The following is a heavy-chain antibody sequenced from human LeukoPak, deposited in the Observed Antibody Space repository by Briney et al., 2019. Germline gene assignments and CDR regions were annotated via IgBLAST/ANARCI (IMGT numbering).Heavy chain of an antibody. Sequence: GGSLRLSCAASGFTFSSYAAHWVRQAPGKGLEWVAAISYDGSKKYYADSAKGRFTISRDNSKNTLDLQVSSPRVEDTAMYYCARAEFYFDSSGYYPFDLWGQGTLVTVSS. V-gene: IGHV3-30*15. D-gene: IGHD3-22*01. CDR3: ARAEFYFDSSGYYPFDL. CDR1: GFTFSSYA. J-gene: IGHJ4*02. CDR2: ISYDGSKK.